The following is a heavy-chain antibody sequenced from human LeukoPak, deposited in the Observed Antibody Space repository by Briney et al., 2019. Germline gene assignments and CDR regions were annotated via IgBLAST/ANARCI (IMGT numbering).Heavy chain of an antibody. V-gene: IGHV1-69*04. CDR3: AREGIAARLAPPIDY. CDR2: IIPILGIA. J-gene: IGHJ4*02. CDR1: GGTFSSYA. Sequence: ASVKVSCKASGGTFSSYAISWVRQAPGQGLEWMGRIIPILGIANYAQKFQGRVTTTADKSTSTAYMELSSLRSEDTAVYYCAREGIAARLAPPIDYWGQGTLVTVSS. D-gene: IGHD6-6*01.